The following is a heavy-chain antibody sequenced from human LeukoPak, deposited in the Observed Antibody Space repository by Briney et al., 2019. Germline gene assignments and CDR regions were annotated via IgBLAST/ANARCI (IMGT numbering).Heavy chain of an antibody. V-gene: IGHV1-18*01. D-gene: IGHD4-17*01. CDR3: ARDPPHDYGDLESYYGMDV. CDR1: GYTFTSYG. CDR2: ISAYNGNT. Sequence: ASAKVSCKASGYTFTSYGISWVRQAPGQGLEWMGWISAYNGNTNYAQKLQGRVTMTTDTSTSTAYMELRSLRSDDTAVCYCARDPPHDYGDLESYYGMDVWGQGTTVTVSS. J-gene: IGHJ6*02.